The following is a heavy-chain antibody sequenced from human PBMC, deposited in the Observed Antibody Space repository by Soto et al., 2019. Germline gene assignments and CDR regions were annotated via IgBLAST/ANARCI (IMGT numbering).Heavy chain of an antibody. D-gene: IGHD3-22*01. V-gene: IGHV4-34*01. CDR3: ARGVVYRDVGLAYGMDV. J-gene: IGHJ6*02. Sequence: SETLSLTCAVYGESFSNHYWTWIRQSPGKGLEWVGEINYSGSTRYNWSLGSRVTISVDTSKNQFSLMVTSVTAEDAAVYYCARGVVYRDVGLAYGMDVWGQGTTVTVSS. CDR2: INYSGST. CDR1: GESFSNHY.